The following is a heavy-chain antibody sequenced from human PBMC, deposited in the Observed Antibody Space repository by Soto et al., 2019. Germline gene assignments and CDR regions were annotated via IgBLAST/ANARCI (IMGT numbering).Heavy chain of an antibody. J-gene: IGHJ4*02. CDR1: VGSFSGYY. Sequence: SEPLSLSYAVYVGSFSGYYWSWIRQPPVTLVKWIVEINHRGSTNYNPSLKSRVTISVDMSKNQFSLKLSSVTAADTAVYYCARGGRQQLIPTPISYKIDYWGQGTLVTVSS. CDR2: INHRGST. V-gene: IGHV4-34*01. D-gene: IGHD6-13*01. CDR3: ARGGRQQLIPTPISYKIDY.